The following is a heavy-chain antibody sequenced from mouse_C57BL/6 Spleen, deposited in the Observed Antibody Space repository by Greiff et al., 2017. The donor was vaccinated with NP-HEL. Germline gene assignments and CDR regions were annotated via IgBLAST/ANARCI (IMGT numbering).Heavy chain of an antibody. J-gene: IGHJ4*01. V-gene: IGHV1-55*01. CDR3: ARVWLRRHYYAMDY. CDR1: GYNFTSYW. D-gene: IGHD2-2*01. Sequence: QVQLQQPGAELVKPGASVKMPCKASGYNFTSYWITWVKQRPGQGLGWDGDIYPGSGSTNYNEKFKSKATLTGDTTSSTAYMKRSSLTSEDSAVYYCARVWLRRHYYAMDYWGQGTSVTVSS. CDR2: IYPGSGST.